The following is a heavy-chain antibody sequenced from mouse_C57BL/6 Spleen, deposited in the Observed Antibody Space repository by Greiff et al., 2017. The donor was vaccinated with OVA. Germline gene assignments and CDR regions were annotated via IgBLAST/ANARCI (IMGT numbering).Heavy chain of an antibody. CDR1: GYAFSSSW. Sequence: QVQLQQSGPELVKPGASVKISCKASGYAFSSSWMNWVKQRPGKGLEWIGRIYPGGGDTNYNGKSKGKATLTADKSSRTAYMQLSSLTSEDSAVXVGARSLPDYCDYWGQGTTLTVSS. CDR2: IYPGGGDT. D-gene: IGHD6-5*01. V-gene: IGHV1-82*01. CDR3: ARSLPDYCDY. J-gene: IGHJ2*01.